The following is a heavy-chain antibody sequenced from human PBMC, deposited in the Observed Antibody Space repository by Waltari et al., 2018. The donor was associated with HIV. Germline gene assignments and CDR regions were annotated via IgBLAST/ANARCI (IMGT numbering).Heavy chain of an antibody. CDR1: GFTFSSYW. Sequence: EVQLVESGGGLVQPGGSLRLSCAASGFTFSSYWMSWVRQAPGKGLEGVAKIKQDGSEKFYVDSLKGRFTISRDNAKNSLYLQMNSLRAEDTAVYYCARDYNWNRWGYFDLWGRGTLVTVSS. CDR3: ARDYNWNRWGYFDL. V-gene: IGHV3-7*01. D-gene: IGHD1-20*01. CDR2: IKQDGSEK. J-gene: IGHJ2*01.